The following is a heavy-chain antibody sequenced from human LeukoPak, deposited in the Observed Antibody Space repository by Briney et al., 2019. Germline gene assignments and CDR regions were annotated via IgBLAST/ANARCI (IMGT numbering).Heavy chain of an antibody. V-gene: IGHV3-64*01. CDR3: ARGAPHCSKTSCYSYYYGMDV. J-gene: IGHJ6*02. D-gene: IGHD2-2*01. Sequence: GGSLRLSCAASGLTFSSSAMHWVRQAPGKGLEYVSTISTNEITTYYANSVKGRFTISRDNSKNTLYLQMGSLRAEDMAVYYCARGAPHCSKTSCYSYYYGMDVWGQGTTVTVSS. CDR1: GLTFSSSA. CDR2: ISTNEITT.